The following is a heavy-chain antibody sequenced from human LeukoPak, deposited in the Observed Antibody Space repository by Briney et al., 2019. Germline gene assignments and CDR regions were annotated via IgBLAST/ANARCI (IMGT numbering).Heavy chain of an antibody. CDR3: AKSTVSPGGDY. CDR2: ISGSGGST. Sequence: PGGSLRLSCAASGFTFSSYWMHWVRQVPGKGLEWVSAISGSGGSTYYADSVKGRFTISRDNSKNTLYLQMNSLRAEDTAVYYCAKSTVSPGGDYWGQGTLVTVSS. V-gene: IGHV3-23*01. J-gene: IGHJ4*02. D-gene: IGHD3-10*01. CDR1: GFTFSSYW.